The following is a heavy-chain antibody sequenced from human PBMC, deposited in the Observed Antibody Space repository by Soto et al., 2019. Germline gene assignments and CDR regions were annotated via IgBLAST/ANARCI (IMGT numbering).Heavy chain of an antibody. CDR3: AKLDFWSGPTPFDY. CDR1: GLTISSNS. Sequence: GSLRVSCAASGLTISSNSMGGVRQAPGKGLEWVSAISGSGGSTYYADSVKGRFTISRDNSKNTLYLQMNSLRAEDTAVYYCAKLDFWSGPTPFDYWGQGPLVTVSS. J-gene: IGHJ4*02. D-gene: IGHD3-3*01. CDR2: ISGSGGST. V-gene: IGHV3-23*01.